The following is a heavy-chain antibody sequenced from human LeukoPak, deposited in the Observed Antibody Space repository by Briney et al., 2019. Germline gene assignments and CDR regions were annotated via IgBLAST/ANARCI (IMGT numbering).Heavy chain of an antibody. Sequence: ASVKVSCKASGYTFTGYYMHWLRQAPGQGLEWMGRINPNSGGTNYAQKFQGRVTMTRDTSISTAYMELSRLRSDDTAVYYCARECGSYSGGLDYYYYSYMDVWGKGTTVTVSS. CDR3: ARECGSYSGGLDYYYYSYMDV. J-gene: IGHJ6*03. CDR1: GYTFTGYY. V-gene: IGHV1-2*06. CDR2: INPNSGGT. D-gene: IGHD1-26*01.